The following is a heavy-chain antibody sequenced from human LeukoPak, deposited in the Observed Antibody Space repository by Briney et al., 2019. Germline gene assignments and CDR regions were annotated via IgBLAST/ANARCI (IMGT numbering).Heavy chain of an antibody. CDR2: ISAYNGNT. Sequence: GASVKVSCKASGYTFTSYGISWVRQAPGQGVEGMGWISAYNGNTSYAQKLQGRVTMTTDTSTSTAYMELRSLRSDDTAVYYCARDCSSRWYYFGNVWGQGTLVTVSS. CDR3: ARDCSSRWYYFGNV. V-gene: IGHV1-18*01. J-gene: IGHJ4*02. D-gene: IGHD6-13*01. CDR1: GYTFTSYG.